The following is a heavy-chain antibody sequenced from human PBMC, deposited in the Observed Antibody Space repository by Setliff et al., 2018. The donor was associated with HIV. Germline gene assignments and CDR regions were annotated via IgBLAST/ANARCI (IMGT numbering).Heavy chain of an antibody. CDR3: ARGGAHNHGHDYFDY. J-gene: IGHJ4*02. CDR1: GGSFSDYY. CDR2: VNHSGIT. V-gene: IGHV4-34*01. D-gene: IGHD1-1*01. Sequence: SETLSLTCAVYGGSFSDYYWIWIRQSPGKGPEWIGEVNHSGITKYNPSLRSRVIISIDTSKKQFYLKVNSVTAADAAIYYCARGGAHNHGHDYFDYWGQGTLVTVS.